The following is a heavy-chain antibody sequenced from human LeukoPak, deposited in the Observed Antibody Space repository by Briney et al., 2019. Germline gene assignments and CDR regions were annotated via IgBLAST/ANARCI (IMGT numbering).Heavy chain of an antibody. CDR2: SRDKGNSYTT. D-gene: IGHD1-7*01. Sequence: GGSLRLSCAASGFTFSDHYIDWVRQAPGKGLEWVGRSRDKGNSYTTAYAASVRGRFTISRDDSKNSLYLQMNSLRAEDTAVYYCARAHNWKYGSFDFWGQGTLVTVSS. V-gene: IGHV3-72*01. CDR3: ARAHNWKYGSFDF. J-gene: IGHJ4*02. CDR1: GFTFSDHY.